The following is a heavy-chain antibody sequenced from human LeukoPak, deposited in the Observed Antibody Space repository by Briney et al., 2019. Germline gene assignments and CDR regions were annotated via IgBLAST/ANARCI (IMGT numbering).Heavy chain of an antibody. J-gene: IGHJ3*02. CDR1: GFTFSSYA. Sequence: TGGSLRLSCAASGFTFSSYAMSWVRQAPGKGLEWVSAISGSGGSTYYADSVKGRFTISRDNSKNTLYLQMNSLRAEDTAVYYCATGGMRSNWTDLYDAFDIWGQGTMVTVSS. CDR2: ISGSGGST. D-gene: IGHD1-20*01. V-gene: IGHV3-23*01. CDR3: ATGGMRSNWTDLYDAFDI.